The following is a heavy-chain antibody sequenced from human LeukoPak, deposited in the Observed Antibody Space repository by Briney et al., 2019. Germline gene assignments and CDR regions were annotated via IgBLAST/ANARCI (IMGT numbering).Heavy chain of an antibody. J-gene: IGHJ6*03. D-gene: IGHD3-22*01. Sequence: PSETLSLTCTVSGGSISSYYWSWLRQPPGKGLEWIGYIYYSGSTNYNPSLKSRVTISVDTSKNQFSLKLSSVTAADTAVYYCARVATPYYYDSSGYYPTRYYYYYMDVWGKGTTVTISS. V-gene: IGHV4-59*01. CDR2: IYYSGST. CDR1: GGSISSYY. CDR3: ARVATPYYYDSSGYYPTRYYYYYMDV.